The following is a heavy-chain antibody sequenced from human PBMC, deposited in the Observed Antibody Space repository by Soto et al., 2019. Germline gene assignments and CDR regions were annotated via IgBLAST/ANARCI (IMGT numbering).Heavy chain of an antibody. J-gene: IGHJ5*02. D-gene: IGHD3-22*01. CDR1: AGTFSSYT. V-gene: IGHV1-69*04. CDR2: IIPILGIA. Sequence: SVKVSCKASAGTFSSYTISWVRQAPGQGLEWMGRIIPILGIANYAQKFQGRVTITADKSTSTAYMELSSLRSEDTAVYYCARETGYYDSSGSLNWFDPWGQGTLVTVSS. CDR3: ARETGYYDSSGSLNWFDP.